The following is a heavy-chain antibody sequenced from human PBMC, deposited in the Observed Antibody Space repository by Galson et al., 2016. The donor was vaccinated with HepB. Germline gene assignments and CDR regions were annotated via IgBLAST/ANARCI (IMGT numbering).Heavy chain of an antibody. V-gene: IGHV3-23*01. D-gene: IGHD3-9*01. CDR2: ISGSGGST. CDR3: AKAHYDILTGYWPYFDY. J-gene: IGHJ4*02. Sequence: SLRLSCAASGFTFRSYAMSWVRQAPGKGLEWVSGISGSGGSTYYADPVKGRITISRDNSKNTLYLQMNSLRVEVTAVYYCAKAHYDILTGYWPYFDYWGQGTLVTVSS. CDR1: GFTFRSYA.